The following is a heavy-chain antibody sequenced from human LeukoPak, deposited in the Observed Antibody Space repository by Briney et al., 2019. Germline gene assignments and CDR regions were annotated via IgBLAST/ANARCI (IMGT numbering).Heavy chain of an antibody. CDR2: IIPIFGTA. Sequence: ASVKVSCKASGGTFSSYAISWVRQAPGQGLEWMGRIIPIFGTANYAQKFQGRVTITTDESTSTVYMELSSLRSEDTAVYYCARAGPRGDTAMVLTYWGQGTLVTVSS. CDR1: GGTFSSYA. CDR3: ARAGPRGDTAMVLTY. V-gene: IGHV1-69*05. D-gene: IGHD5-18*01. J-gene: IGHJ4*02.